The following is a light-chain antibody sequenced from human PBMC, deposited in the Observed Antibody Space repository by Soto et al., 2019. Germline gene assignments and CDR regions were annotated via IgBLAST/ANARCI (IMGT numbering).Light chain of an antibody. CDR2: AAS. J-gene: IGKJ5*01. CDR3: QQLKSYTIT. CDR1: QSIGTF. V-gene: IGKV1-9*01. Sequence: IQMTESAGSLSASVGWVCSITCRASQSIGTFLNWYQQKPGKAPKLLIYAASTLQSGVPSRFSGSASGTEFTLTISSLQPEDFATYYCQQLKSYTITFGQGTRLEFK.